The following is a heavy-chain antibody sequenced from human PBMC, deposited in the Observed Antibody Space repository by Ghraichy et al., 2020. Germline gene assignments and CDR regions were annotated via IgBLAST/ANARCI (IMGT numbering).Heavy chain of an antibody. V-gene: IGHV1-24*01. CDR1: GYTLTELS. J-gene: IGHJ4*02. CDR3: ATSSEVYSTSWNGASPGYYYAS. CDR2: FDPEDGET. Sequence: ASVKVSCKVSGYTLTELSMHWVRQAPGKGPEWMGSFDPEDGETTYAQKFQGRVTMTEDTSTDTAYMELSSLRSEDTAIYYCATSSEVYSTSWNGASPGYYYASWGQGTLVTVSS. D-gene: IGHD6-13*01.